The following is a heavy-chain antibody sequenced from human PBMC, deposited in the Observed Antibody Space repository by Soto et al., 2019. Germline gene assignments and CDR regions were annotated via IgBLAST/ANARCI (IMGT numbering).Heavy chain of an antibody. CDR3: AGLLGELSHNPHY. CDR1: GVTSNSCS. J-gene: IGHJ4*02. CDR2: IIPIFGTA. V-gene: IGHV1-69*13. D-gene: IGHD3-16*02. Sequence: SVKVSCKDPGVTSNSCSMWWPRQDPGQGLEWMGGIIPIFGTANYAQKFQGRVTITADESTSTAYMELSSLRSEDTAVYYCAGLLGELSHNPHYWGQGTLVTVSS.